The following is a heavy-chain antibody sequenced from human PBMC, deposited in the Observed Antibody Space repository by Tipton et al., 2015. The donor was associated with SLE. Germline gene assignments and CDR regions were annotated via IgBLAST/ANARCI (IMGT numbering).Heavy chain of an antibody. CDR1: GYSISSGFY. CDR3: AKDYNYDNADYN. V-gene: IGHV4-38-2*02. D-gene: IGHD4-17*01. J-gene: IGHJ4*02. Sequence: TLSLTCTVSGYSISSGFYWAWIRQPPGKGLEWIGEVFRGGSTNSNPSLKSRVSMSVDKSKNQFSLKLSSVTVADTAVYYCAKDYNYDNADYNWGQGKLVIVSS. CDR2: VFRGGST.